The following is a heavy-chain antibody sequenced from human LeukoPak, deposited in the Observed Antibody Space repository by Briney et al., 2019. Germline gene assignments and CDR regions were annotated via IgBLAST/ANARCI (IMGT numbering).Heavy chain of an antibody. Sequence: GRSLRLSCTVSGFTFEDFAMTWVRQAPGKGLEWVGFIRRIAYGGTTDYAASVKGRFTISIDDSKNIAFLQMNSLKTEDTAIYFCSRDSHGDDVYDYWGQGTLVTVSS. J-gene: IGHJ4*02. CDR2: IRRIAYGGTT. D-gene: IGHD1-1*01. V-gene: IGHV3-49*04. CDR3: SRDSHGDDVYDY. CDR1: GFTFEDFA.